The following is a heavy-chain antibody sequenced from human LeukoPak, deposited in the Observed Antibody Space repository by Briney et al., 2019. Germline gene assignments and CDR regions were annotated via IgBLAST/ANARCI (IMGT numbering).Heavy chain of an antibody. CDR3: ARSPRSGYYGPYYFDY. V-gene: IGHV1-18*01. CDR2: ISAYNGNT. Sequence: ASVKVSRKASGYTFTSYGISWVRQAPGQGLEWMGWISAYNGNTNYAQKLQGRVTMTTDTSTSTAYMELRSLRSDDTAVYYCARSPRSGYYGPYYFDYWGQGTLVTVSS. CDR1: GYTFTSYG. J-gene: IGHJ4*02. D-gene: IGHD3-22*01.